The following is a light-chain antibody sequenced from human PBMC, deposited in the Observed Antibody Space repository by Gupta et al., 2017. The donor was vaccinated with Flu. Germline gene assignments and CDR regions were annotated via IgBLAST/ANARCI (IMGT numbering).Light chain of an antibody. CDR1: GANIGNND. V-gene: IGLV1-36*01. CDR3: SSGDWSENDVV. J-gene: IGLJ2*01. Sequence: TTSSSGSGANIGNNDVHWYQQGPGKSPKLLVYCDDRCTTGVTVCFSVSKSGTAAALSISVLHAEAEAEYYCSSGDWSENDVVFGGGTRLTVL. CDR2: CDD.